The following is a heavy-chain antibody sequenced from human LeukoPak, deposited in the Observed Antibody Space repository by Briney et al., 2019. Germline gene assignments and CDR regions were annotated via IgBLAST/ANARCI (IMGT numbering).Heavy chain of an antibody. Sequence: GESLKISCKGSGYSFTSYWIGWVRQMPGKGLEWMRIIYPGDSDTGYSPSFQGQVTISADKSISTAYLQWSSLKASDTAMYYCARRDGYCSSTSCYADYYYGMDVWGQGTTVTVSS. CDR1: GYSFTSYW. CDR2: IYPGDSDT. CDR3: ARRDGYCSSTSCYADYYYGMDV. D-gene: IGHD2-2*01. J-gene: IGHJ6*02. V-gene: IGHV5-51*01.